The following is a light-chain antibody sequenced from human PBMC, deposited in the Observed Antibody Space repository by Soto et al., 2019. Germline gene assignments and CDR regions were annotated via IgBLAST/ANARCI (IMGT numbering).Light chain of an antibody. V-gene: IGLV2-23*01. CDR1: SSDVGSYNL. Sequence: QSVLTQPASVSGSPGQSITISCTGTSSDVGSYNLVSWYQQHPGKAPKLMIYEGSKRPSGVSNRFSGSKSSNTASLTISGLQAEDEADYYCCSYADSSTYVVFGGGTKLTVL. CDR2: EGS. CDR3: CSYADSSTYVV. J-gene: IGLJ2*01.